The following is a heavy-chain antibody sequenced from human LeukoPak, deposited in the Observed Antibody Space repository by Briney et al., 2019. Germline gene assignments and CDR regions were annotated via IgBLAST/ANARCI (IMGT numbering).Heavy chain of an antibody. Sequence: GGSLRLSCAASGFDLSTYEMNWVRQAPGKGLEWIADITISGHTKNYADSVKGRFAISRDNARTSLYLQMNSLRVEDTGVYYCARGDPHADLWGQGTLVTVSS. CDR2: ITISGHTK. J-gene: IGHJ5*02. V-gene: IGHV3-48*03. CDR1: GFDLSTYE. CDR3: ARGDPHADL.